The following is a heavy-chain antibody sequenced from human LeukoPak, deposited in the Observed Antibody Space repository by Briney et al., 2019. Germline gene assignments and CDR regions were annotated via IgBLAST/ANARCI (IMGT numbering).Heavy chain of an antibody. CDR1: GFNFSSYA. CDR2: ISYDGSNK. V-gene: IGHV3-30-3*01. Sequence: GSLRLPCSASGFNFSSYAMHWVRQAPGKGLEWVAGISYDGSNKYYADSVKGRFTISRDNSKNTLYLQMNSLRAEDTAVYYCARARGARGKDSSGYLYWGQGTLVTVSS. J-gene: IGHJ4*02. D-gene: IGHD3-22*01. CDR3: ARARGARGKDSSGYLY.